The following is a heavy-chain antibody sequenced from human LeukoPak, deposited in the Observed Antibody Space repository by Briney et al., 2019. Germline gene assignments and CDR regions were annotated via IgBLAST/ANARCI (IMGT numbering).Heavy chain of an antibody. D-gene: IGHD3-22*01. V-gene: IGHV3-21*04. J-gene: IGHJ4*02. Sequence: PGGSLRLSCAASGFTFSSYSMNWVRQAPGKGLEWVSSISSSSSYIYYADSVKGRFTISRDNSKNTLYLQMNSLRAEDTAVYYCAKVDYYDSSGYTSFDYWGQGTLVTVSS. CDR2: ISSSSSYI. CDR3: AKVDYYDSSGYTSFDY. CDR1: GFTFSSYS.